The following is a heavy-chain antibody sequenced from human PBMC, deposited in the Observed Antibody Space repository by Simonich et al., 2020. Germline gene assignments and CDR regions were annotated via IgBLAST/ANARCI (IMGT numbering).Heavy chain of an antibody. CDR1: GYTFTGYY. D-gene: IGHD6-6*01. J-gene: IGHJ6*03. CDR2: INPNSGGT. CDR3: ARDRAARYYYYYYMDV. Sequence: QVQLVQSGAEVKKPGASVKVSCKASGYTFTGYYMHWVRQAPGQGLEWMGWINPNSGGTNDAKKFQGRVTRTRDTSISTAYMELSRLRSDDTAVYYCARDRAARYYYYYYMDVWGKGTTVTVSS. V-gene: IGHV1-2*02.